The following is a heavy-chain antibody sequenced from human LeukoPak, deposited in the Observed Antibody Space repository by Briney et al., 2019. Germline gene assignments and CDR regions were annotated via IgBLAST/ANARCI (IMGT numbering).Heavy chain of an antibody. Sequence: QTGGSLRLSCAASGFAFSSQAMGWVRQAPGRGLEWVSAISGSGAATNYADSVKGRFTISRDTSKNTLYLQMSSLRAEDTAAYYCAKTPRDYEYYFDYWGQGTLVTVSS. CDR2: ISGSGAAT. V-gene: IGHV3-23*01. CDR1: GFAFSSQA. D-gene: IGHD4-17*01. J-gene: IGHJ4*02. CDR3: AKTPRDYEYYFDY.